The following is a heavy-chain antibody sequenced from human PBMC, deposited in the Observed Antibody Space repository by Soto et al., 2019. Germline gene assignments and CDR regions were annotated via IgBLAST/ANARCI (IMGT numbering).Heavy chain of an antibody. V-gene: IGHV3-23*01. CDR2: VSGGSGVT. D-gene: IGHD4-17*01. CDR3: RGSNGYGDL. J-gene: IGHJ5*02. CDR1: GFSFSTYG. Sequence: EMQLLESGGGLVQPGGSLRLSCVVSGFSFSTYGVTWVRQAPGKGLEWVCGVSGGSGVTHYTDSVKGRFTISGDDSKNTGHLQMDSPRGEDTAVYYCRGSNGYGDLWGQGTLVTVSS.